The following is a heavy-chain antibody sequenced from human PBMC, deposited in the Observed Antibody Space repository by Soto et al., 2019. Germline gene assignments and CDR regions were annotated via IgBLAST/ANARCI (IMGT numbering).Heavy chain of an antibody. V-gene: IGHV1-46*01. CDR2: INPSGGST. Sequence: ASVKVSCKASGYTFTSYYMHWVRQAPGQGLEWMGIINPSGGSTSYAQKFQGRVTMTRDTSTSTVYMELSSLRSEDTAVYYCATEKRDYDSSGYYYPTYFDYWGQGTLVTGSS. CDR3: ATEKRDYDSSGYYYPTYFDY. CDR1: GYTFTSYY. D-gene: IGHD3-22*01. J-gene: IGHJ4*02.